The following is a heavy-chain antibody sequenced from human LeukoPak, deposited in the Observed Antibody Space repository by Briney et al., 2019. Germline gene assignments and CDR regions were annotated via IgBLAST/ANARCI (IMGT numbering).Heavy chain of an antibody. J-gene: IGHJ4*02. V-gene: IGHV4-4*07. D-gene: IGHD3-10*01. CDR1: GGSFSTYY. CDR2: IYTSGTT. Sequence: XETLSLTCTVSGGSFSTYYWSWIRQPAGKGLEWIGHIYTSGTTNYNPSLKSRVTMSIDTSKNQFSLKLSSVTAADAAIYYWARDXKYYYXSRTYFFFEYWGQGTLLSVSS. CDR3: ARDXKYYYXSRTYFFFEY.